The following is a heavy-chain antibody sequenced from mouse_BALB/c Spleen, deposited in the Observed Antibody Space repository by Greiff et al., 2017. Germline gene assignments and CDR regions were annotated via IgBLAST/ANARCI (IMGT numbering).Heavy chain of an antibody. Sequence: EVHLVESGGGLVKPGGSLKLSCAASGFTFSDYYMYWVRQTPEKRLEWVATISDGGSYTYYPDSVKGRFTISRDNAKNNLYLQMSSLKSEDTAMYYCARGERGGNYPYYFDYWGQGTTLTVSS. CDR3: ARGERGGNYPYYFDY. J-gene: IGHJ2*01. CDR1: GFTFSDYY. CDR2: ISDGGSYT. D-gene: IGHD2-1*01. V-gene: IGHV5-4*02.